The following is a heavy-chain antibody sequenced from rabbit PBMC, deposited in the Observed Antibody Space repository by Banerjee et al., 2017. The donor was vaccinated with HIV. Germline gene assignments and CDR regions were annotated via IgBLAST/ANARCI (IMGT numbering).Heavy chain of an antibody. CDR1: GFSFSTGYV. Sequence: QEQLVESVGDLVKPEGSLKLTCTASGFSFSTGYVMCWVRQAPGKGLEWSGCIYTGDGDTYYASWAKGRFTISKASSTTVTLQMTSLTAADTATYFCTRDFNLWGQGTLVTVS. CDR2: IYTGDGDT. V-gene: IGHV1S45*01. CDR3: TRDFNL. J-gene: IGHJ4*01.